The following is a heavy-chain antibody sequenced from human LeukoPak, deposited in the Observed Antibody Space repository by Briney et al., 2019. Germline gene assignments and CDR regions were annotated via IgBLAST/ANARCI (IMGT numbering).Heavy chain of an antibody. D-gene: IGHD4-17*01. J-gene: IGHJ4*02. CDR3: ARGDYGDHGGNYFDY. CDR2: ISAYNGNT. V-gene: IGHV1-18*01. Sequence: ASVKVSCKASGYTFTSYGISWVRQAPGQGLEWMGWISAYNGNTNYAQKLQGRVTMTTDTSTSTAYMELRSLRSDDTAVYYCARGDYGDHGGNYFDYWGQGTLVTVSS. CDR1: GYTFTSYG.